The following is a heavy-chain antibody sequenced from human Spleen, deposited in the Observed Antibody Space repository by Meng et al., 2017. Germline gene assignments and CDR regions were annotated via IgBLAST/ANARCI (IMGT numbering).Heavy chain of an antibody. CDR3: ARDAGAAGYDYVWGSYRYTGSVVPYYFDY. Sequence: GGSLRLSCAASGFTFSSYWMSWVRQAPGKGLEWVANIKQDGSEKYYVDSVKGRFTISRDNAKNSLYLQMNSLRAEDTAVYYCARDAGAAGYDYVWGSYRYTGSVVPYYFDYWGQGTLVTVSS. J-gene: IGHJ4*02. CDR2: IKQDGSEK. V-gene: IGHV3-7*01. CDR1: GFTFSSYW. D-gene: IGHD3-16*02.